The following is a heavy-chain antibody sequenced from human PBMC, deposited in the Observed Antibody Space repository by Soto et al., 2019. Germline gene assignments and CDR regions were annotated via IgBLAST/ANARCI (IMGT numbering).Heavy chain of an antibody. CDR3: ARVGPWVPYYYDSSPYTFENWFDP. V-gene: IGHV4-38-2*01. CDR1: GYSISSGYY. J-gene: IGHJ5*02. D-gene: IGHD3-22*01. CDR2: IYRGGST. Sequence: PSETLSLTCAVSGYSISSGYYWGWLRQPPGEGVGGIGIIYRGGSTYYNPSLNSRVTLSIDMTNNHVSLILNSVTAADTAVYYCARVGPWVPYYYDSSPYTFENWFDPWGQGTLVTVSS.